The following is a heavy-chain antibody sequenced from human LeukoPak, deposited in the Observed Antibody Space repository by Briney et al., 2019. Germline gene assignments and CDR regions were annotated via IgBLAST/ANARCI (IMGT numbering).Heavy chain of an antibody. D-gene: IGHD3-10*01. V-gene: IGHV3-21*01. CDR3: VRSQAADKTRTTLLWFGEPSDY. CDR2: ISSSSSYI. CDR1: GFTFSSYS. J-gene: IGHJ4*02. Sequence: GGSLRLSCAASGFTFSSYSMNWVRQAPGKGLEWVSSISSSSSYIYYADSVKGRFTISRDNAKNSLYLQMNSLRAEDTAVYYCVRSQAADKTRTTLLWFGEPSDYWGQGTLVTVSS.